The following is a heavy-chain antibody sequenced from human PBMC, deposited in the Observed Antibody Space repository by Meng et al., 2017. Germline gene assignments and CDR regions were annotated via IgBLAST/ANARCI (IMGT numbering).Heavy chain of an antibody. CDR2: MNPNSGNT. D-gene: IGHD5-18*01. Sequence: ASVKVSCKASGYTFTSYDINWVRQATGQGLEWMGWMNPNSGNTGYAQKFQGRVTITRNTSISTAYMELSSLRSEDTAVYYCARDRYSYGYEVGYHYYYYGMDVWGQGTTVTVSS. CDR1: GYTFTSYD. CDR3: ARDRYSYGYEVGYHYYYYGMDV. J-gene: IGHJ6*02. V-gene: IGHV1-8*03.